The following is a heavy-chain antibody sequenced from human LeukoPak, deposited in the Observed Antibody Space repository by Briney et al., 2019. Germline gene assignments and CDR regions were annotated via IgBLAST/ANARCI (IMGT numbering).Heavy chain of an antibody. J-gene: IGHJ3*02. CDR1: GGSISSYY. CDR2: IYYSGST. CDR3: ARVHRGYEAFDI. Sequence: PSETLSLTCTVSGGSISSYYWSWIRQPPGKGLEWIGYIYYSGSTNYIPSLKSRVTISVDTSKNQFSLKLSSVTAADTAVYYCARVHRGYEAFDIWGQGTMVTVSS. D-gene: IGHD3-10*01. V-gene: IGHV4-59*01.